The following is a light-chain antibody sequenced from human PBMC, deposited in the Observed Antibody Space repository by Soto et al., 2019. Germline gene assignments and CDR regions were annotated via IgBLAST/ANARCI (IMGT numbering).Light chain of an antibody. J-gene: IGLJ1*01. CDR2: EVS. Sequence: QSALTQPPSASGSPGQSVTISCTGTSSDVGGYNYVSWYQQHPGKAPKLIIYEVSKRPSGVPDRFSGSKSGNTASLTVSGLQAEDEADYYCSSYPGSNTLCVFRTGTKLTVL. CDR1: SSDVGGYNY. CDR3: SSYPGSNTLCV. V-gene: IGLV2-8*01.